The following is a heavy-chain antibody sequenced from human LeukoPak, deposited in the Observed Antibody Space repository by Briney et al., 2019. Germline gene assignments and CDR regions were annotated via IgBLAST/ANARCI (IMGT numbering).Heavy chain of an antibody. Sequence: GRSLRLSCAASGFTFSSYGMHWVRQAPGKGLEWVAVISYDGSNKYYADSVKGRFTISRDNFKNTLYLQMNSLRAEDTAVYYCAKDSYCGGDCFALDYWGQGTLVAVSS. CDR1: GFTFSSYG. D-gene: IGHD2-21*02. CDR3: AKDSYCGGDCFALDY. V-gene: IGHV3-30*18. CDR2: ISYDGSNK. J-gene: IGHJ4*02.